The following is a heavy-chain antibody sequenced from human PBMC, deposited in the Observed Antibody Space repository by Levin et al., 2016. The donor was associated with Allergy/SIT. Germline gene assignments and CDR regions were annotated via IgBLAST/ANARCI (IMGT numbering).Heavy chain of an antibody. Sequence: WVRQAPGQRLEWMGWINAGNGNTKYSQKFQGRVTITRDASASTAYMELSSLRSEDTAIYYCARSGLWFGELSVNYYYGMDVWGQGTTVTVSS. CDR2: INAGNGNT. V-gene: IGHV1-3*01. J-gene: IGHJ6*02. CDR3: ARSGLWFGELSVNYYYGMDV. D-gene: IGHD3-10*01.